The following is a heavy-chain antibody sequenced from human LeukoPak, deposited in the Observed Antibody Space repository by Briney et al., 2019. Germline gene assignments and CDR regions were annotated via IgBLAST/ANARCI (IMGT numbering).Heavy chain of an antibody. CDR1: GFTFSSYA. J-gene: IGHJ4*02. Sequence: PGGSPRLSCAASGFTFSSYAMSWVRQAPGKGLEWVSAISGSGGSTYYADSVKGRFTISRDNAKNSLYLQMNSLRAEDMALYYCAKSGFGEVPYYFDYWGQGTLVTVSS. CDR2: ISGSGGST. D-gene: IGHD3-10*01. CDR3: AKSGFGEVPYYFDY. V-gene: IGHV3-23*01.